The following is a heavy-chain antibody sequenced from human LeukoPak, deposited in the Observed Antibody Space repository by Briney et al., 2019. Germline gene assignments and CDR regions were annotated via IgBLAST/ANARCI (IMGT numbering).Heavy chain of an antibody. D-gene: IGHD1-26*01. CDR1: GGSISSYY. J-gene: IGHJ3*02. CDR2: FYTSRST. V-gene: IGHV4-4*07. Sequence: SETLSLTCTVSGGSISSYYWSWIRQPAGKGLEWIGRFYTSRSTNYNPSLKSRVTMSVDTSKHQFSVKLSSVTAADTGVYYCARDAIVGATFVAFDIWGQGTMVTVSS. CDR3: ARDAIVGATFVAFDI.